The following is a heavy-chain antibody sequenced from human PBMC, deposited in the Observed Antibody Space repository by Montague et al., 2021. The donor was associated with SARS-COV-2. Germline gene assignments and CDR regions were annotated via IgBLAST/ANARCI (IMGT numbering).Heavy chain of an antibody. CDR2: IYSGGSST. CDR3: AKWGAITIFGVVPPGGYYYYGMDV. D-gene: IGHD3-3*01. V-gene: IGHV3-23*03. Sequence: SLRLSCAASGFTFSSYAMSWVRQAPGKGLEWVSVIYSGGSSTYYADSVKGRFTISRDNSKNMLYLQMNSLRAEDTAVYYCAKWGAITIFGVVPPGGYYYYGMDVWGQGTTVTVSS. CDR1: GFTFSSYA. J-gene: IGHJ6*02.